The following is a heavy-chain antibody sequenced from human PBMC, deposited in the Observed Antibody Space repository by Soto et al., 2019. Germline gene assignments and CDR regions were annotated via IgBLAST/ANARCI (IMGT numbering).Heavy chain of an antibody. J-gene: IGHJ4*02. CDR3: ARYTGSNSLFDS. D-gene: IGHD1-26*01. Sequence: QVQLVQSGAEVKKPGASVSVSCKASGYTFTGDYLHWVRQAPGQGLEWMAWINPKSGYTKSAQKFQDRVTLTRDTSISTAYMELRSLRSEDTAVYFCARYTGSNSLFDSWGQGTLVTVSS. CDR1: GYTFTGDY. CDR2: INPKSGYT. V-gene: IGHV1-2*02.